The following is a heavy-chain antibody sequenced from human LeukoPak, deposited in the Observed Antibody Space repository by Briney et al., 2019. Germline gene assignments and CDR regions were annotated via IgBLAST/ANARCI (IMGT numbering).Heavy chain of an antibody. J-gene: IGHJ6*03. D-gene: IGHD4-17*01. Sequence: SETLSLTCTVSGGSISSGSYYWSWIRQPAGKGLEWIGRIYTSGSTNYNPSLKSRVTMSVDTSKNQFSLKLSSVTAADTAVYYCAREDWGGLTVTRGQYYYYYMDVWGKGTTVTISS. V-gene: IGHV4-61*02. CDR2: IYTSGST. CDR3: AREDWGGLTVTRGQYYYYYMDV. CDR1: GGSISSGSYY.